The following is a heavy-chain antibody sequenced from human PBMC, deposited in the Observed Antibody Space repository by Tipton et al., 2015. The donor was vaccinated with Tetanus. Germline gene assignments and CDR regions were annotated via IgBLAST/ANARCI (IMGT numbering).Heavy chain of an antibody. Sequence: TLSLTCTVSGGSVSSGSYYWSWIRQPPGQGLEWIGSIYYSGSTNYNPSLKSRVTISVDTSKNQFSLKLSSVIAADTAVYYCARARGYSYDYYYYYGMDVWGQGTTVTVSS. CDR2: IYYSGST. D-gene: IGHD5-18*01. CDR3: ARARGYSYDYYYYYGMDV. V-gene: IGHV4-61*01. CDR1: GGSVSSGSYY. J-gene: IGHJ6*02.